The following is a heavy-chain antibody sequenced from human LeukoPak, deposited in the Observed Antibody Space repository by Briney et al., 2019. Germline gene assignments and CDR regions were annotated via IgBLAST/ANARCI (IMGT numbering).Heavy chain of an antibody. V-gene: IGHV4-34*01. CDR1: GGSFSGYY. CDR3: ASGDGYTLFDY. CDR2: INHSGGT. D-gene: IGHD5-24*01. J-gene: IGHJ4*02. Sequence: SETLSLTCAVYGGSFSGYYWSWIRQPPGKGLEWIGEINHSGGTNYNPSLKSRVTISVDTSKNQFSLKLSSVTAADTAVYYCASGDGYTLFDYWGQGTLVTVSS.